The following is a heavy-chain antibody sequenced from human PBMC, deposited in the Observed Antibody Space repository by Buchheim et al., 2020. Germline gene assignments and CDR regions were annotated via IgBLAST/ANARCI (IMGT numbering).Heavy chain of an antibody. CDR3: ARDIGGTFYFDY. CDR1: GFTFSDYH. V-gene: IGHV3-7*01. Sequence: EVRLVESGGDLVQPEGSLRLSCEVSGFTFSDYHMSWARQAPGKGLEWVANINRDGSSKHYVDSVKGRFTVSRDHAQNSLYLQMNSLRVEDTAIYYCARDIGGTFYFDYWGQGSL. J-gene: IGHJ4*02. D-gene: IGHD4-23*01. CDR2: INRDGSSK.